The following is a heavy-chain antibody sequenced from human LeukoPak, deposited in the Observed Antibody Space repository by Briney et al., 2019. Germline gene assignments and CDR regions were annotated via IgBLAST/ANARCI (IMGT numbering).Heavy chain of an antibody. Sequence: SETLSLTCTVSGYSISSGYYWGWIRQPPGKGLEWIGSIYHSGSTYYNPSLKSRVTISVDTSKNQFSLKLSSVTAADTAVYYCARFRGTNAFDIWGQGTMVTVSS. D-gene: IGHD1-1*01. CDR2: IYHSGST. CDR1: GYSISSGYY. CDR3: ARFRGTNAFDI. J-gene: IGHJ3*02. V-gene: IGHV4-38-2*02.